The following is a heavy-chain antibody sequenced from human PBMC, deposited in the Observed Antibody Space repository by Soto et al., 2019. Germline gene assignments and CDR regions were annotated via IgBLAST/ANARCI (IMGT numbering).Heavy chain of an antibody. CDR2: LYRGGNR. J-gene: IGHJ1*01. CDR3: AGRRGHTYGPPDF. V-gene: IGHV3-53*01. D-gene: IGHD5-18*01. CDR1: GFTVTGNY. Sequence: GGSLRLSCAASGFTVTGNYMTWVRQAPGRGLECVSILYRGGNRHYTDSVKGRFSISRDNSNNTLYLHMNSLRVEDTAVYYCAGRRGHTYGPPDFWGQGTLVTVSS.